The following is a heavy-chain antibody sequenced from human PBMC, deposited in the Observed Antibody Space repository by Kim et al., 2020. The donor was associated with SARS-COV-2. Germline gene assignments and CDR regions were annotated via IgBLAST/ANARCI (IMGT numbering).Heavy chain of an antibody. J-gene: IGHJ5*01. CDR2: ICWDSGVI. V-gene: IGHV3-9*01. CDR3: AKDLLRSFFGVSHT. D-gene: IGHD2-8*01. Sequence: GGSLRLSCAASGFTFGDCAMHWVRQAPGKGLEWVSGICWDSGVIGYADSVKGRFTISRHNAENTLYLQMNSLRAEDTAFYYCAKDLLRSFFGVSHTWGQG. CDR1: GFTFGDCA.